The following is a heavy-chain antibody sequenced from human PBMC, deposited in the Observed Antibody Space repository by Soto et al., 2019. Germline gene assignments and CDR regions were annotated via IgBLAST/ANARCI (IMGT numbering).Heavy chain of an antibody. CDR1: GYTFTAHY. V-gene: IGHV1-2*02. CDR2: INPNSGDT. CDR3: ARGEEAAAGSVYGMDV. J-gene: IGHJ6*02. Sequence: ASVKVSCKASGYTFTAHYMNWVRQAPGQGLEWMGWINPNSGDTKYVEKFQGRVTMTRDTSISTAYMELSSLRSDDTAVYYCARGEEAAAGSVYGMDVWGQGTTVTVSS. D-gene: IGHD6-13*01.